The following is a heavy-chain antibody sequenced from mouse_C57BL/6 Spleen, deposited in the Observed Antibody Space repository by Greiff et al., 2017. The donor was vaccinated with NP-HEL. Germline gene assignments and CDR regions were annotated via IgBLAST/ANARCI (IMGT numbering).Heavy chain of an antibody. CDR3: ARSGYYGPAWFAY. J-gene: IGHJ3*01. D-gene: IGHD1-1*01. Sequence: VQLQQSGPELVKPGASVKLSCKASGYTFTSYDINWVKQRPGQGLEWIGWIYPRDGSTKYNEKFKGKATLTVDTSSSTAYMELHGLTSEDSAVYCCARSGYYGPAWFAYWGQGTLVTVSA. CDR2: IYPRDGST. CDR1: GYTFTSYD. V-gene: IGHV1-85*01.